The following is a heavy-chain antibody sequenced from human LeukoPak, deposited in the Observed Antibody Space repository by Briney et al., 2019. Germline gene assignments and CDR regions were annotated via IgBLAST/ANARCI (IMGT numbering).Heavy chain of an antibody. D-gene: IGHD2-2*01. J-gene: IGHJ6*03. Sequence: SETLSLTCTVSGGSISSYYWSWIRQPAGKGLEWIGRIYTSGSTNYNPSLKSRVTMSVDTSKNQFSLKLSSVTAADTAVYYCARDWARYCSSTSCYYYYMDVWGKGTTVTVSS. CDR1: GGSISSYY. CDR3: ARDWARYCSSTSCYYYYMDV. V-gene: IGHV4-4*07. CDR2: IYTSGST.